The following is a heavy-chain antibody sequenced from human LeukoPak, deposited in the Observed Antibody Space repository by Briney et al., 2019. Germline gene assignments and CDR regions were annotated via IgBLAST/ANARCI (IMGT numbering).Heavy chain of an antibody. V-gene: IGHV4-39*07. J-gene: IGHJ4*02. CDR3: ARDDPTYCSSTSCGPY. Sequence: SETLSLTCTVSGGSISSSSYYWGWIRQPPGKGLEWIGSIYYSGTTYYNPSLKSRVTISVDTSKNQFSLKLSSVTAADTAVYYCARDDPTYCSSTSCGPYWGQGTLVTVSS. D-gene: IGHD2-2*01. CDR2: IYYSGTT. CDR1: GGSISSSSYY.